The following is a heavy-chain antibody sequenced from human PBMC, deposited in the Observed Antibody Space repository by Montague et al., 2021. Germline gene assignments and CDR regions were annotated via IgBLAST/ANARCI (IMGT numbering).Heavy chain of an antibody. V-gene: IGHV3-21*01. CDR3: ARDVFGELFSYYYSYMYV. Sequence: SLRLSCAAFDFTSSSYTINWVRQTQGKGLEWVSYISGKSSYIYYAASVKGRFTISRDNAKNSLFLQMNSLRAEDTAVYFCARDVFGELFSYYYSYMYVWGKATTVTVSS. CDR2: ISGKSSYI. D-gene: IGHD3-10*01. CDR1: DFTSSSYT. J-gene: IGHJ6*03.